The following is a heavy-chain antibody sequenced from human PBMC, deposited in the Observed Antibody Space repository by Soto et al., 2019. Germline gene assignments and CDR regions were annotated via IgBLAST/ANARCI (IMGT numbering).Heavy chain of an antibody. CDR3: AREPLRRDGCNFDY. D-gene: IGHD6-19*01. CDR2: INHSGST. J-gene: IGHJ4*02. V-gene: IGHV4-34*01. CDR1: GGSFSGYY. Sequence: SETLSLTCAVYGGSFSGYYWSWIRQPPGKGLEWIGEINHSGSTNYNPSLKSRVTMSVDTSKNQFSLKLSSVTAADTAVYYCAREPLRRDGCNFDYWGQGTLVTVSS.